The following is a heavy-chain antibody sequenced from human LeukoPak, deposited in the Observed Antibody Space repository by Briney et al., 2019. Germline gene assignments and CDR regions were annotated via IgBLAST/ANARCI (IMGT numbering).Heavy chain of an antibody. CDR1: GFTVSSYA. Sequence: GGSLRLSCAASASGFTVSSYAMSWVRQAPGKGLEWVSAISGSGGSTYYADSVKGRFTISRDNAKNSLFLQMNSLRAEDTAVYYCARENYQLRYGLDHWGQGTLVTVSS. V-gene: IGHV3-23*01. CDR3: ARENYQLRYGLDH. D-gene: IGHD2-2*02. CDR2: ISGSGGST. J-gene: IGHJ4*02.